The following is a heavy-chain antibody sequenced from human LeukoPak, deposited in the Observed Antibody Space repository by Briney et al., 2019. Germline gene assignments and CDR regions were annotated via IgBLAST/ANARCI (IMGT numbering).Heavy chain of an antibody. J-gene: IGHJ4*02. D-gene: IGHD3-9*01. V-gene: IGHV3-23*01. CDR3: ATSDTLTGYYMGVMFY. Sequence: GGSLRLSCTASGFTFSNYAMSWGRQAPGKGLEWVSAITGSGSSTYYADPVKGRFTISRDNFKNTLYLQMNSLRAEDTAVYYCATSDTLTGYYMGVMFYWGQGTLVTVSS. CDR2: ITGSGSST. CDR1: GFTFSNYA.